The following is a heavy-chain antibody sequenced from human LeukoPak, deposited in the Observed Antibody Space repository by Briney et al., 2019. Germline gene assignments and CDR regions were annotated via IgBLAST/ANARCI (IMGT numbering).Heavy chain of an antibody. V-gene: IGHV4-30-4*01. CDR3: ATRHHDYGDYSPFDY. D-gene: IGHD4-17*01. CDR2: IYYSGST. Sequence: SQTLSLTCTVSGGSISSGDYYWSWIRQPPGKGLEWIGYIYYSGSTYYNPSLKSRVTISVDTSKNQFSLKLSFVTAADTAVYYCATRHHDYGDYSPFDYWGQGTLVTVSS. J-gene: IGHJ4*02. CDR1: GGSISSGDYY.